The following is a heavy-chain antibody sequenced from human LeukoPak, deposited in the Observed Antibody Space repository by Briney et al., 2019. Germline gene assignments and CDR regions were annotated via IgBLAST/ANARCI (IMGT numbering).Heavy chain of an antibody. D-gene: IGHD6-6*01. J-gene: IGHJ4*02. Sequence: GASVKVSCKASGYTFTSYAMHWVRQAPGQRLEWMGWINAGNGNTKYSQKFQGRVTMTRNTSISTAYMELSSLRSEDTAVYYCARKRIAARAIDYWGQGTLVTVSS. V-gene: IGHV1-3*01. CDR2: INAGNGNT. CDR3: ARKRIAARAIDY. CDR1: GYTFTSYA.